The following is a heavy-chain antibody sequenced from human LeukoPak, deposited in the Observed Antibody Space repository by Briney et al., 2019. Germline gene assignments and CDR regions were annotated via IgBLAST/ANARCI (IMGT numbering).Heavy chain of an antibody. D-gene: IGHD6-19*01. J-gene: IGHJ6*02. Sequence: PSETLSLTCAVYGGSFSGYYWSWIRQPPGKGLEWIGEINHSGSTNYNPSLKSRVTISVDTSKNQFSLKLSSVTVADTAVYYCARGCPAVAGTLEGMDVWGQGTTVTVSS. CDR2: INHSGST. CDR3: ARGCPAVAGTLEGMDV. CDR1: GGSFSGYY. V-gene: IGHV4-34*01.